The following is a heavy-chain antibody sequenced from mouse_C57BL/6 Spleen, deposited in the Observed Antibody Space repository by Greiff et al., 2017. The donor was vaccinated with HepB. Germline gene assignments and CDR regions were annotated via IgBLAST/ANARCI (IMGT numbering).Heavy chain of an antibody. J-gene: IGHJ2*01. D-gene: IGHD3-3*01. V-gene: IGHV3-6*01. CDR2: ISYDGSN. Sequence: EVQLQQSGPGLVKPSQSLSLTCSVTGYSITSGYYWNWIRQFPGNKLEWMGYISYDGSNNYNPSLKNRISITRDTSKNQFFLKLNSVTTEDTATYYCAREGSRLGWFDYWGQGTTLTVSS. CDR1: GYSITSGYY. CDR3: AREGSRLGWFDY.